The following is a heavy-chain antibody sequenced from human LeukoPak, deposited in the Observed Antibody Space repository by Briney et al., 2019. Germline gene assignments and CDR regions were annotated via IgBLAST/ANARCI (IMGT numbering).Heavy chain of an antibody. CDR2: IWYDGSNK. CDR3: ARGAGSSWSGLIDY. V-gene: IGHV3-33*01. Sequence: PGRSLRLSCIASGFTFSIYGMHWVRQAPGKGLEWVAVIWYDGSNKYYADSVRGRFTISRDNSKNTMYLQMDSLRVEDTAVYYCARGAGSSWSGLIDYWGQGTLVTVSS. CDR1: GFTFSIYG. J-gene: IGHJ4*02. D-gene: IGHD6-13*01.